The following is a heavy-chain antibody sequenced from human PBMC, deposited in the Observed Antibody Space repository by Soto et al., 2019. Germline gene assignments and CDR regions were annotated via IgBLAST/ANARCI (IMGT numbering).Heavy chain of an antibody. V-gene: IGHV5-51*01. CDR3: ARAPWFGEKRNLYYGMDV. J-gene: IGHJ6*02. CDR2: IYPGDSDT. D-gene: IGHD3-10*01. CDR1: GYSFTSYW. Sequence: PGESLKISCKGSGYSFTSYWIGWVRQMPGKGLEWMGIIYPGDSDTRYSPSFQGQVTISADKSISTAYLQWSSLKASDTAMYYCARAPWFGEKRNLYYGMDVWGPGTTVTVPS.